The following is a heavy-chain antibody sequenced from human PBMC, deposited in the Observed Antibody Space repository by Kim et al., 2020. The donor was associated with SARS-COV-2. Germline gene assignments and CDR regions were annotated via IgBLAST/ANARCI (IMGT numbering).Heavy chain of an antibody. J-gene: IGHJ6*02. Sequence: ASVKVSCKASGYTFTSYAMHWVRQAPGQRLEWMGWINAGNGNTKYSQKFQGRVTITRDTSASTAYMELSSLRSEDTAVYYCARGGYSGYDWPGSPVYGMDVWGQGTTVTVSS. V-gene: IGHV1-3*01. CDR3: ARGGYSGYDWPGSPVYGMDV. CDR2: INAGNGNT. D-gene: IGHD5-12*01. CDR1: GYTFTSYA.